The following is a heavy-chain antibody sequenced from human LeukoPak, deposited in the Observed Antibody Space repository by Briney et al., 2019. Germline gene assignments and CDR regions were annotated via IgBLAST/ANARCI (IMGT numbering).Heavy chain of an antibody. V-gene: IGHV3-21*01. CDR2: ISSSSSYI. D-gene: IGHD6-6*01. J-gene: IGHJ4*02. Sequence: PGGSLRLSCAASGFTFSSYWMHWVRQAPGKGLEWVSSISSSSSYIYYADSVKGRFTISRDNAKNSLYLQMNSLRAEDTAVYYCAREALATSYYFDYWGQGTLVTVSS. CDR1: GFTFSSYW. CDR3: AREALATSYYFDY.